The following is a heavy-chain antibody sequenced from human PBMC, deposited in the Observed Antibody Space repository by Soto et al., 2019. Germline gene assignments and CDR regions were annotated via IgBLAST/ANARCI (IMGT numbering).Heavy chain of an antibody. CDR2: ISSSGST. V-gene: IGHV3-23*01. CDR1: GFNFSSQT. D-gene: IGHD5-12*01. J-gene: IGHJ4*02. CDR3: AKGARDVDY. Sequence: VQLLESGGGLVQPGGSLRLSCAASGFNFSSQTMSWVRQAPGKGLEWVSVISSSGSTSYTDSVEGRFTISKDSSKNTLYLQLNSLRVEDTAVYYCAKGARDVDYWGQGTLVTVSS.